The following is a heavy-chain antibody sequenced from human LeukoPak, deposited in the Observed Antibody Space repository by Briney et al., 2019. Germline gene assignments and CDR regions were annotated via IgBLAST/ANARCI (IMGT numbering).Heavy chain of an antibody. D-gene: IGHD3-3*01. J-gene: IGHJ6*03. CDR2: INHSGST. CDR3: ARGGDYDFWSGFTRFYYYMDV. Sequence: SETLSLTCAVYGGSFSGYYWSWIRQPPGKGLEWIGEINHSGSTNYNPSLKSRVTISVDTSKNQFSLKLSSVTAADTAVYYCARGGDYDFWSGFTRFYYYMDVWGKGTTVTVSS. CDR1: GGSFSGYY. V-gene: IGHV4-34*01.